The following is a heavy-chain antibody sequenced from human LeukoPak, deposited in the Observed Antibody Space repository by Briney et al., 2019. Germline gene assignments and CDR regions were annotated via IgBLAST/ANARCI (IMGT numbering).Heavy chain of an antibody. CDR3: AKDLAYGDYVSWFDP. CDR1: GFTFSSYW. Sequence: GGSLRLSCAASGFTFSSYWMSWVRQAPGKGLEWVAVISYDGSNKYYADSVKGRFTISRDNSKNTLYLQMNSLRAEDTAVYYCAKDLAYGDYVSWFDPWGQGTLVTVSS. D-gene: IGHD4-17*01. V-gene: IGHV3-30*18. CDR2: ISYDGSNK. J-gene: IGHJ5*02.